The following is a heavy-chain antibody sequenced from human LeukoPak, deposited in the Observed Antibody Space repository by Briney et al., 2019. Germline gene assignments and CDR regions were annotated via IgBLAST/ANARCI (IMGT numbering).Heavy chain of an antibody. Sequence: ASVKVSCKASGYTFTSYYMHWVRQAPGQGLEWMGIINPSGGSTSYAQKFQGRVTITRNTSISTAYMELSSLRSEDTAVYYCARGLTGTTGFGYWGQGTLVTVSS. V-gene: IGHV1-46*01. CDR2: INPSGGST. CDR3: ARGLTGTTGFGY. CDR1: GYTFTSYY. D-gene: IGHD1-20*01. J-gene: IGHJ4*02.